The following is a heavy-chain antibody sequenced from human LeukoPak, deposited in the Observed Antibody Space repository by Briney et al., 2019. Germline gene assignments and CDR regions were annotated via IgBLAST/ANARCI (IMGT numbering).Heavy chain of an antibody. V-gene: IGHV4-34*01. Sequence: SETLSLTCAVYGGSFSGYYWSWIRQPPGKGLEWIGEINHSGSTNYNPSLKSRVTISVDTSKNQFSLKLSSVTAADTAVYYCASLPPHYWGQGTLVTVPS. J-gene: IGHJ4*02. CDR2: INHSGST. CDR3: ASLPPHY. CDR1: GGSFSGYY.